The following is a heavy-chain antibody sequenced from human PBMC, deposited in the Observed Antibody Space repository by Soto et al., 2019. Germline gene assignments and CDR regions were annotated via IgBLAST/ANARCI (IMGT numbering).Heavy chain of an antibody. D-gene: IGHD3-22*01. J-gene: IGHJ5*02. Sequence: PSETLSLTCSVSGGSISSNSYYWGWIRQPPRKGLEWIGTIYYNGNTFYNPSLKSRVTISVDTSQSQFSLKLTSVTAADTATYYCARGLYFYDIRTWFDPWGQGTLVTVSS. CDR2: IYYNGNT. CDR3: ARGLYFYDIRTWFDP. CDR1: GGSISSNSYY. V-gene: IGHV4-39*01.